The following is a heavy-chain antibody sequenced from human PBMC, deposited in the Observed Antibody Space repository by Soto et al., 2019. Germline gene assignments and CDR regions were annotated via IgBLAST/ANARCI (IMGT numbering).Heavy chain of an antibody. D-gene: IGHD3-3*01. CDR1: GFTFSNFN. Sequence: GGSLRLSCAASGFTFSNFNMNWVRQAPGKGLEWVSSISYTSSYIYYADSVEGRFTISRDNAENSLYLEMSSLRAEDTAVYYCARDVRPRATVFGQFDSWGQGTLVTVSS. J-gene: IGHJ4*02. CDR2: ISYTSSYI. CDR3: ARDVRPRATVFGQFDS. V-gene: IGHV3-21*01.